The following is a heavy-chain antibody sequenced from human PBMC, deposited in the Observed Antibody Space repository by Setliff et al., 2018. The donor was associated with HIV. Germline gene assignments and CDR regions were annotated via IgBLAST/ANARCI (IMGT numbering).Heavy chain of an antibody. CDR3: ARGGNYFDY. J-gene: IGHJ4*02. Sequence: GASVKVSCKASGYTFTDYYIHWVRQAPGQGLEWMGWINSATGGTNYAQNFQGWVTVTRDTSINTVYMELSSLKFDDTAVYYCARGGNYFDYWGQGTLVTVSS. D-gene: IGHD2-15*01. V-gene: IGHV1-2*04. CDR1: GYTFTDYY. CDR2: INSATGGT.